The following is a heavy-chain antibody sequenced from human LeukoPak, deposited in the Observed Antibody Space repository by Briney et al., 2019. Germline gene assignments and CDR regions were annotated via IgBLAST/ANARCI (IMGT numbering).Heavy chain of an antibody. CDR1: GFTFNSYA. J-gene: IGHJ4*02. D-gene: IGHD2-2*01. V-gene: IGHV3-23*01. CDR2: VSAGGTST. Sequence: GGSLRLSCAASGFTFNSYAISWVRQAPGKGLEWVSGVSAGGTSTYYADSVKGRFTISRDNSKNTLYLQMNKLRAEETAVYYFQEGCGYTSCRGGGAQGFDYWGQGTVVTVSS. CDR3: QEGCGYTSCRGGGAQGFDY.